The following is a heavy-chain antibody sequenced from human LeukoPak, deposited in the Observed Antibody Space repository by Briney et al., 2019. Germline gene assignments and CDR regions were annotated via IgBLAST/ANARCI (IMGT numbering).Heavy chain of an antibody. V-gene: IGHV3-43*02. D-gene: IGHD3-9*01. CDR3: AKWGRYFDFGQTGDGMDV. CDR2: ISGDGGST. J-gene: IGHJ6*02. CDR1: GFTFDDYA. Sequence: QPGGSLRLSCAASGFTFDDYAMHWVRQAPGKGLEWVSLISGDGGSTYYADSVKDRFTISRDNSKNSLYLQMNSLRTEDTALYYCAKWGRYFDFGQTGDGMDVWGQGTTVTVSS.